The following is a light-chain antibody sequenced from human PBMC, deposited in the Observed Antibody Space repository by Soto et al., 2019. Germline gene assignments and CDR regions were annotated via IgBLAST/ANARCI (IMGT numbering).Light chain of an antibody. J-gene: IGKJ1*01. V-gene: IGKV1-39*01. Sequence: DIQMTQSPSSLSASVGDRVTLTCRASQSISSFLNWYQQKPGKSPKVLIYGASSLQTGVPSRFSGSGSGTDFTLTISSLQPEGSATYYCQQSHSAWTFGQGTKVE. CDR2: GAS. CDR3: QQSHSAWT. CDR1: QSISSF.